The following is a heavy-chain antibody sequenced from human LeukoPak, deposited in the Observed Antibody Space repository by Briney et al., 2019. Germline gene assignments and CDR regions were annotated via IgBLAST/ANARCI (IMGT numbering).Heavy chain of an antibody. CDR2: IYSGGST. J-gene: IGHJ4*02. Sequence: GGSLRLSCAASGFTVSSNYMSWVRQAPGKGLEWVSVIYSGGSTYYADSVKGRFTISRDNSKNTLYLQMNSLRAEDTAVYFCARDVHGDYVRWGDYWGQGTLVTVSS. D-gene: IGHD3-10*02. CDR3: ARDVHGDYVRWGDY. V-gene: IGHV3-53*01. CDR1: GFTVSSNY.